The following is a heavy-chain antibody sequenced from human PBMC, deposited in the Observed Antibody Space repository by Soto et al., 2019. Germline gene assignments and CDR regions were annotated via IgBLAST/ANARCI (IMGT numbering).Heavy chain of an antibody. Sequence: QVQLQESGPGLVKPSQTLSLTCTVSGGSISSGGYYWSWIRQPPGKGLEWIGYIDYSGSTYYNPYLNSRVTISVDTSKNQFSLKLSSVTAADTAVYYCARSVDTAMVTRHYYYYGMDVWGQGTTVTVSS. CDR1: GGSISSGGYY. J-gene: IGHJ6*02. CDR3: ARSVDTAMVTRHYYYYGMDV. D-gene: IGHD5-18*01. V-gene: IGHV4-31*03. CDR2: IDYSGST.